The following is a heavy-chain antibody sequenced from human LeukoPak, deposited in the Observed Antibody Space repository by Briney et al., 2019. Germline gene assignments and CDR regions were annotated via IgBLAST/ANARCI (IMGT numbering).Heavy chain of an antibody. J-gene: IGHJ6*03. CDR1: GFTFSSYS. CDR2: ISSSSSYI. Sequence: GGSLRLSCAASGFTFSSYSMNWVRQAPGKGLEWVSSISSSSSYIYYADSVKGRFTISRDNAKNSLYLQMNSLRAEDTAVYYCARGPGIVVVPAAIKGYYYYYYMDVWGKGTTVTVSS. D-gene: IGHD2-2*02. CDR3: ARGPGIVVVPAAIKGYYYYYYMDV. V-gene: IGHV3-21*01.